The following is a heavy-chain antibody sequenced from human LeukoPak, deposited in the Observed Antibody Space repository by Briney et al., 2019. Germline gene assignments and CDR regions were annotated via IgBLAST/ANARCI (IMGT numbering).Heavy chain of an antibody. CDR2: ISYDGSNK. CDR1: GFTFSSYT. Sequence: PGGSLRLSCAASGFTFSSYTMHWVRQAPGKGLEWVAVISYDGSNKYYADSVKGRFTISRDNYKNTLYLQMNSLRAEDTAVYYCARDQVGDWGQGTLVTVSS. D-gene: IGHD3-10*01. CDR3: ARDQVGD. J-gene: IGHJ4*02. V-gene: IGHV3-30-3*01.